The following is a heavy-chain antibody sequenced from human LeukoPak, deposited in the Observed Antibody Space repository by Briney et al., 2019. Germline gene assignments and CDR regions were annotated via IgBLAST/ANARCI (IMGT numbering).Heavy chain of an antibody. Sequence: SETLSLTCTVSGGSISSSSYYWGWIRQPPGKGLEWIGSIYYSGSTYYNPPLKSRVTISVDTSKNQFSLKLTSVTAADTAVYYCARHYSSPYYFDYWGQGALVTVSS. CDR3: ARHYSSPYYFDY. V-gene: IGHV4-39*01. J-gene: IGHJ4*02. CDR2: IYYSGST. D-gene: IGHD6-13*01. CDR1: GGSISSSSYY.